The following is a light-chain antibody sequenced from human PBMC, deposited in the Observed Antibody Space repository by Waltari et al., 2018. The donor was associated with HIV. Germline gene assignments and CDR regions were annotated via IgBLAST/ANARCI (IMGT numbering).Light chain of an antibody. CDR2: ATS. CDR1: QNITSY. CDR3: QQSYSTPRT. Sequence: DIQMTQSPSSLSASVGNRVTITCQASQNITSYLNWYQQKPGKPPKLLIYATSTLQSGVPSRFSASGSGTDFTLTISSLQPEXFATYYCQQSYSTPRTFGQGTKVEIK. V-gene: IGKV1-39*01. J-gene: IGKJ1*01.